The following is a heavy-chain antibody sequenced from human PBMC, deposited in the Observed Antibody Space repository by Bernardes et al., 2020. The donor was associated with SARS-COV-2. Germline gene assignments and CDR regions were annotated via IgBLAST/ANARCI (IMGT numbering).Heavy chain of an antibody. V-gene: IGHV4-59*01. CDR2: VYKSGDT. CDR1: VGPISTSF. Sequence: EPLSLTSTVPVGPISTSFWSWIRPPPGKGLEWSGYVYKSGDTNYNPSLESRVTISLDTSRAQFSLNLNSVTAADTAVYYFAKVRIFGGKIDSWGQGALVTVSS. D-gene: IGHD3-3*01. J-gene: IGHJ4*02. CDR3: AKVRIFGGKIDS.